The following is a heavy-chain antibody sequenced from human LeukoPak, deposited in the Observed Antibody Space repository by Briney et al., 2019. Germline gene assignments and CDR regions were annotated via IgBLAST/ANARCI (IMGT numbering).Heavy chain of an antibody. CDR3: ARAGDYDFWSGYYTIHHYFDY. D-gene: IGHD3-3*01. CDR1: GGSFSGYY. Sequence: SETLSLTCAVYGGSFSGYYWSWVRQPPGKGLEWVGEINHRGSTNYNPSLKSRVTISVDTSKNQFSLKLSSVTAADTAVYYCARAGDYDFWSGYYTIHHYFDYWGQGTLVTVSS. CDR2: INHRGST. V-gene: IGHV4-34*01. J-gene: IGHJ4*02.